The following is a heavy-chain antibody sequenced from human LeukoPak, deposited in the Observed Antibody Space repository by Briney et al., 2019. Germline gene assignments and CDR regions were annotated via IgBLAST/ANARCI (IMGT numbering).Heavy chain of an antibody. Sequence: GGSLRLSSAASGFTFNSYAMTWVPQAPGKGLEWVSPISGNVGSTYYTDSVKGRFTISRDTTKNTLYLQMNSLRAEDTAEYYCARDLRVIVVTYYMDVWGKGTTVTVSS. J-gene: IGHJ6*03. CDR2: ISGNVGST. CDR3: ARDLRVIVVTYYMDV. CDR1: GFTFNSYA. V-gene: IGHV3-23*01. D-gene: IGHD2-2*01.